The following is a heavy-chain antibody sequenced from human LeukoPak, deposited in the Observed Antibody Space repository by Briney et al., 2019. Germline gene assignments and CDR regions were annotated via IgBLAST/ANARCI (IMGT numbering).Heavy chain of an antibody. V-gene: IGHV4-39*01. CDR3: ARRSYYYDSSGYNEKFDY. CDR1: GGSISSSSYY. D-gene: IGHD3-22*01. J-gene: IGHJ4*02. CDR2: IYYSGST. Sequence: SETLSLTCTVSGGSISSSSYYWGWIRQPPGKGLEWIGSIYYSGSTYYTPSLKSRVTISVDTSKTQFSLKLSSVTAAATAVYYCARRSYYYDSSGYNEKFDYWGQGTLVTVSS.